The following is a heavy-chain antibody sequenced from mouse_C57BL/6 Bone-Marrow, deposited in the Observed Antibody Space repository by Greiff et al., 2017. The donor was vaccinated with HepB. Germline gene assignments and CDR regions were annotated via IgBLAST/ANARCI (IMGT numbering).Heavy chain of an antibody. J-gene: IGHJ3*01. CDR2: IYPGSGST. D-gene: IGHD3-2*02. Sequence: QVQLQQPGAELVKPGASVKMSCKASGYTFTSYWITWVKQRPGQGLEWIGDIYPGSGSTNYNEKFKSKATLTVATSSSTAYMQLSSLTSEDSAVYYCARERGWGFAYWGQGTLVTVSA. V-gene: IGHV1-55*01. CDR1: GYTFTSYW. CDR3: ARERGWGFAY.